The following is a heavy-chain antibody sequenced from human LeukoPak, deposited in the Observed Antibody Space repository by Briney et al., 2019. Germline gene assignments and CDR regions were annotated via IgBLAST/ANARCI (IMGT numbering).Heavy chain of an antibody. Sequence: SETLSLTCTVSGGSISSYYWSWIRQPPGKGLEWIGYIYYSGSTNYNPPLKSRVTISVDTSKNQFSLKLSSVTAADTAVYYCARDLGGGYSYGLDYWGQGTLVTVSS. D-gene: IGHD5-18*01. J-gene: IGHJ4*02. CDR3: ARDLGGGYSYGLDY. CDR1: GGSISSYY. CDR2: IYYSGST. V-gene: IGHV4-59*01.